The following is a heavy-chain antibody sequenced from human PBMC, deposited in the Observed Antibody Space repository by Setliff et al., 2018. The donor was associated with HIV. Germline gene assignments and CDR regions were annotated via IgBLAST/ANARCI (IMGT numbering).Heavy chain of an antibody. V-gene: IGHV4-34*01. CDR1: GGAFSGYY. CDR3: ARGHCSGTNCYGVDYYGMDV. Sequence: SETLSLTCAVYGGAFSGYYWTWIRQSPGRGLEWIGEVNHKGVANYSPSLMRRATISADTSKNQFSLRLSSVTAADTAVYYCARGHCSGTNCYGVDYYGMDVWGQGTTVTVSS. D-gene: IGHD2-2*01. J-gene: IGHJ6*02. CDR2: VNHKGVA.